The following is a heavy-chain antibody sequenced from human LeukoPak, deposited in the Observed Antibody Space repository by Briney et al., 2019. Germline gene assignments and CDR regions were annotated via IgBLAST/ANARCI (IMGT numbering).Heavy chain of an antibody. D-gene: IGHD6-19*01. V-gene: IGHV3-49*03. J-gene: IGHJ4*02. CDR3: TRDRRIAVAGTY. CDR2: IRSKAYGGTT. CDR1: GFTFGDYA. Sequence: GGSLRLSCTASGFTFGDYAMSWFRQAPGKGLEWVGFIRSKAYGGTTEYAAPVKGRFTISRDDSKSIAYLQMNSLKTEDTAVYYCTRDRRIAVAGTYWGQGTLVTVSS.